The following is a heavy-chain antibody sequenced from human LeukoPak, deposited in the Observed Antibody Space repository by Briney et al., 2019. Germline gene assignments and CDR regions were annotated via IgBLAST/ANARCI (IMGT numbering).Heavy chain of an antibody. J-gene: IGHJ4*02. CDR2: ISGSGGST. CDR1: GFTFRSYA. D-gene: IGHD3-22*01. CDR3: AKDPSAYYYDSSGYYDY. V-gene: IGHV3-23*01. Sequence: PGGSLRLSCAASGFTFRSYAMSWVRQAPGKGLEWVSAISGSGGSTYYADSVKGRFTISRDNSKNTLYLQMNSLRAEDTAVYYCAKDPSAYYYDSSGYYDYWGQGTLVTVSS.